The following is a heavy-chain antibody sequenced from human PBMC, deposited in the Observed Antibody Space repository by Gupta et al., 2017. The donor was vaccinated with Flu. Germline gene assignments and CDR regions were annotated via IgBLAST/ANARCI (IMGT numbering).Heavy chain of an antibody. V-gene: IGHV3-11*01. J-gene: IGHJ4*02. CDR3: ARAVNAANFDY. Sequence: WIRQATGKGLEWVSYISSSSNTIYYADTMKGRFTISRDNAKNSLYLQMNSLRAEDTAVYYCARAVNAANFDYWGQGTLVTVSS. CDR2: ISSSSNTI. D-gene: IGHD4-4*01.